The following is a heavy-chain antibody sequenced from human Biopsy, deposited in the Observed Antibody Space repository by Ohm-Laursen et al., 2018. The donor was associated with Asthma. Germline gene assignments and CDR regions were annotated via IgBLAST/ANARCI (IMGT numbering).Heavy chain of an antibody. Sequence: TQTLTLTCTFSGFSLSTSGVGVGWIRQPPGKALEGLALIYWDEDKRYSPSLKSRLTITKDNSKNQVVLTMTNMDPVDKATYYCAHQYSSLRGWAFDPWGQATLVTVSS. CDR2: IYWDEDK. CDR3: AHQYSSLRGWAFDP. V-gene: IGHV2-5*02. CDR1: GFSLSTSGVG. D-gene: IGHD6-6*01. J-gene: IGHJ5*02.